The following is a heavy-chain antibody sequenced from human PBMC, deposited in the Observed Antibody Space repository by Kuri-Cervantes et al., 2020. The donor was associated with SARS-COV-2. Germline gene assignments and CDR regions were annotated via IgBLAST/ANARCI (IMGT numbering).Heavy chain of an antibody. J-gene: IGHJ4*02. D-gene: IGHD1-1*01. V-gene: IGHV3-38-3*01. CDR2: ISGGST. CDR1: GFTVSSNE. Sequence: GESLKISCAASGFTVSSNEMSWVRQAPGKGLEWVSSISGGSTYYADSRKGRFTISRDNSKNTLHLQMNSLRAEDTAVYYCAKDIEELERLYAFDYWGQGTLVTVSS. CDR3: AKDIEELERLYAFDY.